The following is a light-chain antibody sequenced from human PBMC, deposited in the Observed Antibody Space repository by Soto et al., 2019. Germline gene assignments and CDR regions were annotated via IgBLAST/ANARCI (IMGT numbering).Light chain of an antibody. CDR1: QSVSSN. J-gene: IGKJ2*01. CDR2: GES. V-gene: IGKV3-15*01. CDR3: QQYNNWPPMYT. Sequence: EIVMTQSPATLSVSPGERATLSCRASQSVSSNLAWYQQKPGQAPRLLIYGESTRATGIPATFSGSGSGTEFTLTISSLQSEDFAVYYCQQYNNWPPMYTFGQGTKLEIK.